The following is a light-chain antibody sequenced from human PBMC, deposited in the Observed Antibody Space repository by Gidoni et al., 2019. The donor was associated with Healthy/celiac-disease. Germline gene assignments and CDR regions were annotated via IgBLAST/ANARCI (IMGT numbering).Light chain of an antibody. J-gene: IGKJ1*01. CDR1: QSISSW. V-gene: IGKV1-5*03. CDR2: KAS. CDR3: QQYNSYSVT. Sequence: SQSISSWLAWYQQKPGKAPKLLIYKASSLESGVLSKFSGSGSGTEFTLTFSSLQPDDFATYYCQQYNSYSVTFGQGTKVEIK.